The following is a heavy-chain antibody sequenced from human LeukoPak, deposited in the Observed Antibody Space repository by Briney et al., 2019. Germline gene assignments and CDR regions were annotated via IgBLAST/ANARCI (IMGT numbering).Heavy chain of an antibody. CDR3: ARGLGNYPEIPLDY. CDR2: ISAYNGNT. J-gene: IGHJ4*02. V-gene: IGHV1-18*01. Sequence: ASVKVSCKASGYXFTKYGFSWVRQAPGQGLEWMGWISAYNGNTNYAQHLQGRVIMTTDTSTTTAYMEVRSLRSDDTAVYYCARGLGNYPEIPLDYWGQGTLVTVSS. D-gene: IGHD3-16*02. CDR1: GYXFTKYG.